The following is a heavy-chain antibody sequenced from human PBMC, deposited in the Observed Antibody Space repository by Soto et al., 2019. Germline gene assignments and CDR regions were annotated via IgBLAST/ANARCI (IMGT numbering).Heavy chain of an antibody. CDR1: GYTFPDYY. CDR3: ARADCSGDNCYGPYYFDN. CDR2: INPNSGVT. D-gene: IGHD2-15*01. V-gene: IGHV1-2*04. J-gene: IGHJ4*02. Sequence: QVQLVQSGAEVKKPGASVRVSCKASGYTFPDYYIHWVRQAPGQGLECMGWINPNSGVTNYAQKFQHWVTMTRDTPTSTAYMELSGMSSGDKAIYYCARADCSGDNCYGPYYFDNWGQGTLVTVSS.